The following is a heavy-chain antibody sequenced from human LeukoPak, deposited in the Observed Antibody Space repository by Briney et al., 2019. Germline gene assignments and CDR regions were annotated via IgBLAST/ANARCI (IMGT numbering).Heavy chain of an antibody. CDR3: ARDQRASPSPADY. CDR2: INKDGSEK. CDR1: GLTFSGSW. Sequence: GGALTLSCAGSGLTFSGSWMTWVGQAPGKGVEGVANINKDGSEKYSLASVKRRFTISTDNAKTSLYLQINSLRAEDTAVYFCARDQRASPSPADYWGQGTLVTVSS. V-gene: IGHV3-7*01. J-gene: IGHJ4*02.